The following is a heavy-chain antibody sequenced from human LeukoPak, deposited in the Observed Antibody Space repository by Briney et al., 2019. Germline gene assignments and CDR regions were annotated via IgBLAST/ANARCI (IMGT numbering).Heavy chain of an antibody. CDR1: GFTFSSYE. Sequence: QAGGSLRLSCAASGFTFSSYEMNWVRQAPGKGLEWVSSIFHSGGEIHYADSVKGRFTISRDNSKSILSLQMNSLRAEDTAIYYCAKTAGIAAAADFDYWGQGTLVTVSS. CDR2: IFHSGGEI. V-gene: IGHV3-23*01. CDR3: AKTAGIAAAADFDY. D-gene: IGHD6-13*01. J-gene: IGHJ4*02.